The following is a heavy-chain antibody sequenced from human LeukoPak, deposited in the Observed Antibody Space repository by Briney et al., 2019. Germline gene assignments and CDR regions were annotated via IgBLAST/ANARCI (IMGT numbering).Heavy chain of an antibody. J-gene: IGHJ5*02. CDR2: ISYDGSNK. V-gene: IGHV3-30*04. CDR1: GFTFSSYA. CDR3: ARARAVVAAPMIYRNWFDP. Sequence: GGSLRLSCAASGFTFSSYAMHWVRQAPGKGLEWVAVISYDGSNKYYADSVKGRFTISRDNSKNTLYLQMNSLRAEDTAVYYCARARAVVAAPMIYRNWFDPWGQGTLVTVSS. D-gene: IGHD2-15*01.